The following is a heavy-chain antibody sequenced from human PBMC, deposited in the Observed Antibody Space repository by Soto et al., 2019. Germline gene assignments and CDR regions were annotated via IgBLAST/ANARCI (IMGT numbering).Heavy chain of an antibody. CDR2: IYYSGST. CDR3: ARDIRQGIAAAGTLDY. V-gene: IGHV4-31*03. Sequence: QVQLQESGPGLVKPSQTLSLTCTVSGGSISSGGYYWSWIRQDPGKGLEWIGYIYYSGSTYYNPSLKSRVTISVDTSKNQFSLKLSSVTAADTAVYYCARDIRQGIAAAGTLDYWGQGTLVTVSS. D-gene: IGHD6-13*01. J-gene: IGHJ4*02. CDR1: GGSISSGGYY.